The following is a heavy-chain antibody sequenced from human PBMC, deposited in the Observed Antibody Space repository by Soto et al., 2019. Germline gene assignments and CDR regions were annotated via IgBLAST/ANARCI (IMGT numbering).Heavy chain of an antibody. CDR3: ARLFTSRELGH. CDR1: GFTFSSYW. D-gene: IGHD1-7*01. V-gene: IGHV3-7*01. CDR2: IKQDGSEK. J-gene: IGHJ4*02. Sequence: GGSLRLSCAASGFTFSSYWMSWVRQAPGKGLEWVANIKQDGSEKDYVDSVKGRFTISRDNAENSLYLQMNSLRAEDTAVYYCARLFTSRELGHWGQGTLVTVSS.